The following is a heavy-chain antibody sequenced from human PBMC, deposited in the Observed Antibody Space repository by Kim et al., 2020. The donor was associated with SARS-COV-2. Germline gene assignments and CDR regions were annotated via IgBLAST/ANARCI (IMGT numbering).Heavy chain of an antibody. Sequence: GGSLRLSCAASGFIFSHYGINWVRRAPGKGLEWLAFISFNGLNKYYAESLNGRFAVSRDDSQSTVYLELNTLRDEDTAIYYCARGNYYGILTGVFDPWGQRTPVIVSS. D-gene: IGHD3-9*01. CDR3: ARGNYYGILTGVFDP. V-gene: IGHV3-30*03. CDR2: ISFNGLNK. J-gene: IGHJ5*02. CDR1: GFIFSHYG.